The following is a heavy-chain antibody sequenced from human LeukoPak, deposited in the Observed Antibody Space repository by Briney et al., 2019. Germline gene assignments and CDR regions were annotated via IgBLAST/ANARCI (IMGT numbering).Heavy chain of an antibody. D-gene: IGHD6-19*01. V-gene: IGHV3-9*01. CDR2: ISWNSGSI. J-gene: IGHJ1*01. Sequence: AGGSLRLSCAAPGFTFDDYAMHWVRQAPGKGLEWVSGISWNSGSIGYADSVKGRFTISRDNAKNSLYLQMNSLRAEDTALYYCAKAGEQWLEKYFQHWGQGTLVTVSS. CDR1: GFTFDDYA. CDR3: AKAGEQWLEKYFQH.